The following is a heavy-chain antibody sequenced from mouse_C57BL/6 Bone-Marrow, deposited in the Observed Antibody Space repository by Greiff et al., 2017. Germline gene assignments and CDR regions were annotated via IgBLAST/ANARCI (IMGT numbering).Heavy chain of an antibody. CDR3: ASRARWYFDV. CDR2: IYPRGGNT. CDR1: GYTFTSYG. V-gene: IGHV1-81*01. Sequence: VQLQQSGAELARPGASVKLSCKASGYTFTSYGISWVKQRPGQGLEWIGEIYPRGGNTYYNEKFKGKATLTADKSSSTAYMELRSLTSEDSAVYFCASRARWYFDVWGTGTTVTVSS. J-gene: IGHJ1*03.